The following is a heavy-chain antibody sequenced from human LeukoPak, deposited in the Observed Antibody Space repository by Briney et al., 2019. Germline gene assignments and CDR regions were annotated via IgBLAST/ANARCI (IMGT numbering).Heavy chain of an antibody. CDR3: AVGASDFDY. Sequence: SETLSLTCTVSGGSISSYYWSWIRQPPGKGLEWIGEINHSGSTNYNPSLKSRVTISVDTSKNQFSLKLSSVTAADTAVYYCAVGASDFDYWGQGTLVTVSS. CDR1: GGSISSYY. J-gene: IGHJ4*02. CDR2: INHSGST. D-gene: IGHD1-26*01. V-gene: IGHV4-34*01.